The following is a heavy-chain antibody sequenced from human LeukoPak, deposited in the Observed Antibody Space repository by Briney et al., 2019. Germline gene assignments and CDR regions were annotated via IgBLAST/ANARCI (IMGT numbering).Heavy chain of an antibody. V-gene: IGHV4-34*01. J-gene: IGHJ4*01. CDR3: ARDGTAAGLYFDL. D-gene: IGHD6-13*01. Sequence: KPSETLSLTCAVYGGSLSGYYWTWLRQPPGKGLEWMGEINHSGSTNYNPSLKNRLTISVDTSKNQFSLRLSSVTAADTAVYYCARDGTAAGLYFDLWGQGTLVTVSS. CDR2: INHSGST. CDR1: GGSLSGYY.